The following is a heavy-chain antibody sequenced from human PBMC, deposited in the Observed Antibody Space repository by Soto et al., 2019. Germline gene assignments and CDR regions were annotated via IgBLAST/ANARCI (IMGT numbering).Heavy chain of an antibody. D-gene: IGHD1-26*01. Sequence: ASVKVSCKASGGTFSAYAINWVRQAPGQGLEWMGGIIPLFGSANYAQKFQGRVTIIADESTRTAYMELSSLRSDDTAVYYCVWERRGEDAFDIRGQGTMVTVSS. CDR1: GGTFSAYA. CDR2: IIPLFGSA. CDR3: VWERRGEDAFDI. V-gene: IGHV1-69*13. J-gene: IGHJ3*02.